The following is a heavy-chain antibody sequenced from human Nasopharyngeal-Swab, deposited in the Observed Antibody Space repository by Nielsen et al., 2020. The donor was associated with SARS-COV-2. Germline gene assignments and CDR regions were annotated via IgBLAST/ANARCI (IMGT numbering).Heavy chain of an antibody. Sequence: SVKVSCRASGGTFSSYAISWVRQAPGQGLEWMGGIIPIFGTANYAQKFQGRVTITADESTSKAYMELSSLRSEDTAVYYCARDQAGGGVLGYWGQGTLVTVSS. D-gene: IGHD2-8*02. V-gene: IGHV1-69*13. CDR3: ARDQAGGGVLGY. J-gene: IGHJ4*02. CDR1: GGTFSSYA. CDR2: IIPIFGTA.